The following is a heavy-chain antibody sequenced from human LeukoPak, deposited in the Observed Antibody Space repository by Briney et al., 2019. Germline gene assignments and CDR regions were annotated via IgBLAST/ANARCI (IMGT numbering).Heavy chain of an antibody. D-gene: IGHD3-10*01. CDR2: INSDGSTK. J-gene: IGHJ4*02. CDR3: ARDMVRGVRKLLDY. CDR1: GFTFSGSW. V-gene: IGHV3-7*01. Sequence: GGSLRLSCAASGFTFSGSWMHWVRQAPGKGLEWVANINSDGSTKHYLDSVKGRITISRDNARNSLYLQMNSQRAEDTAVYYCARDMVRGVRKLLDYWGQGTLVTVSS.